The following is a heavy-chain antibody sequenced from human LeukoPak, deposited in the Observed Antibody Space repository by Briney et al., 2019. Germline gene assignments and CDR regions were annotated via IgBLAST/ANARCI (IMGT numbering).Heavy chain of an antibody. CDR3: AKDRGLDAFDI. CDR2: IYYRGST. V-gene: IGHV4-59*01. D-gene: IGHD3-10*01. Sequence: SETLSLTCTVSGGSISSYYWSWIRQPPGKGLEWIGYIYYRGSTNYNPSLKSRVTISVDTSKNQFSLKLSSVTAADTAVYYCAKDRGLDAFDIWGQGTLVTVSS. J-gene: IGHJ3*02. CDR1: GGSISSYY.